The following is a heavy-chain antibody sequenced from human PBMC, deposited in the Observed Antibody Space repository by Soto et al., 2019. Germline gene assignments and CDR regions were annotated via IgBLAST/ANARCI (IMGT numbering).Heavy chain of an antibody. CDR1: GYTFTSYG. CDR2: ISAYNGNT. Sequence: ASVKFSCKASGYTFTSYGISWVRQAPGQGLEWMGWISAYNGNTNYAQKLQGRVTMTTDTSTSTAYMELRSLRSDDTAVYYCARDRGLNYDFWGGYSYYYYYGMDVWGQGTTVTVSS. CDR3: ARDRGLNYDFWGGYSYYYYYGMDV. V-gene: IGHV1-18*04. J-gene: IGHJ6*02. D-gene: IGHD3-3*01.